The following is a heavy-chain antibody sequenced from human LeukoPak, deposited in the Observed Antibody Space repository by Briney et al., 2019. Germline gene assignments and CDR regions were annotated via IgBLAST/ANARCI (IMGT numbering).Heavy chain of an antibody. CDR3: ATDSSSGWR. J-gene: IGHJ4*02. Sequence: GASVRVSSKVSVDTLTELSMHWVRQAPGKGLEWMGGFDPEDGETIYAQKFQGRVTMTEDTSTDTAYMELSSLRSEDTAVYYCATDSSSGWRWGQGTLVTVSS. V-gene: IGHV1-24*01. CDR2: FDPEDGET. CDR1: VDTLTELS. D-gene: IGHD6-19*01.